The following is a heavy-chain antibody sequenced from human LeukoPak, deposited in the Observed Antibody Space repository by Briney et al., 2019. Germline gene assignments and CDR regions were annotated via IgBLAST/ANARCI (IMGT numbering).Heavy chain of an antibody. Sequence: SVKVSCKASGGTFSSYAISWVRQAPGHGLEWMGGIIPIFGTANYAQKFQGRVTLTTDESTSTAYMELSSLRSEDTAVYYCARDTGPLDTAMVASCWFDPWGQGTLVTVSS. J-gene: IGHJ5*02. CDR1: GGTFSSYA. CDR2: IIPIFGTA. CDR3: ARDTGPLDTAMVASCWFDP. D-gene: IGHD5-18*01. V-gene: IGHV1-69*05.